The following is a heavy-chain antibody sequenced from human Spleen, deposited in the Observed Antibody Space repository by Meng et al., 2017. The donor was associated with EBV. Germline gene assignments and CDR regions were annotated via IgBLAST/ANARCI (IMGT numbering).Heavy chain of an antibody. J-gene: IGHJ4*02. CDR3: TRTSLKS. D-gene: IGHD4/OR15-4a*01. CDR1: GLPFSNYS. Sequence: EVQLVEAGGGLVKPGGSLRLACAASGLPFSNYSMNWVRQAPGKGLDWVSSISSSSDYILYADSVRGRFTISRDNAKNSLYLQMNSLRAEDTAMYYCTRTSLKSWGQGTLVTVSS. V-gene: IGHV3-21*01. CDR2: ISSSSDYI.